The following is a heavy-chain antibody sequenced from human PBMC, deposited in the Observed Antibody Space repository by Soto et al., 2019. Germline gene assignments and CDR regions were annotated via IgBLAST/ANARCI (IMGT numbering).Heavy chain of an antibody. D-gene: IGHD1-26*01. CDR1: GYTFTSYG. CDR2: ISAYNGNT. CDR3: ARDPFRELLIPGGLGY. V-gene: IGHV1-18*01. Sequence: ASVKVSCKASGYTFTSYGSSWVRQAPGQGLEWMGWISAYNGNTNYAQKLQGRVTMTTDTSTSTAYMELRSLRSDDTAVYYCARDPFRELLIPGGLGYWGQGTLVTVSS. J-gene: IGHJ4*02.